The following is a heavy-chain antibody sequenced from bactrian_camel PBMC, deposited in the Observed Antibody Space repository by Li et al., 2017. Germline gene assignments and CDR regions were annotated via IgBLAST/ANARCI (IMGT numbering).Heavy chain of an antibody. CDR2: IASDGSRT. V-gene: IGHV3S11*01. CDR3: AKGRPTSCAQGFT. CDR1: GFTFSTYA. J-gene: IGHJ4*01. Sequence: DVQLVESGGGLVQPGGSLRLSCAASGFTFSTYAMSWVRQAPGKGLEWVSSIASDGSRTYYVNSVKGRFTISRDNAKNTVYLQLNSPKTEDMAMYYCAKGRPTSCAQGFTGARGPRSPSP.